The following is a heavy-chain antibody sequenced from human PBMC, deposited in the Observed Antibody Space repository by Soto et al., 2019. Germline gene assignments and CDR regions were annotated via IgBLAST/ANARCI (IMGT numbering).Heavy chain of an antibody. Sequence: PGGSLRLSCAASGFTFDDYAMHWVRQAPGEGLEWVSGISWNSATIDYADSVKGRFTISRDNSKNTLYLQMNSLRAEDTAVYYCAKDVRLMGAWGQGTLVTVSS. V-gene: IGHV3-9*01. CDR1: GFTFDDYA. D-gene: IGHD2-8*01. CDR3: AKDVRLMGA. CDR2: ISWNSATI. J-gene: IGHJ5*02.